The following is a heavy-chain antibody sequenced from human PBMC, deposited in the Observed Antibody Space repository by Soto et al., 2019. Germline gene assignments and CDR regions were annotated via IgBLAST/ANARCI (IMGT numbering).Heavy chain of an antibody. D-gene: IGHD6-13*01. CDR3: AKDYEQQLDYYFDY. Sequence: EVQLVESGGGLVQPGRSLRLSCAASGFTFDDYAMHWVRQAPGKGLEWVSGISWNSGSICYADSVKGRFTISRDNAKNSLYLQMNSLRAEDTALYYCAKDYEQQLDYYFDYWGQGTLVTVSS. J-gene: IGHJ4*02. V-gene: IGHV3-9*01. CDR2: ISWNSGSI. CDR1: GFTFDDYA.